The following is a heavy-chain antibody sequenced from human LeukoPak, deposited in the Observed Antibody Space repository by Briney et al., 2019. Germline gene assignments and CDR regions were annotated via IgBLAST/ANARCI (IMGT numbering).Heavy chain of an antibody. CDR3: AKSPGASGSYSYYFDY. V-gene: IGHV3-23*01. D-gene: IGHD1-26*01. J-gene: IGHJ4*02. CDR2: ISGSGGST. CDR1: GFTFSSYA. Sequence: HPGGSLRLSCAASGFTFSSYAMSWVRQAPGKGLEWVSAISGSGGSTYYADSVKGRFTISRDNSKNTLYLQMNSLRAEDTAVYYCAKSPGASGSYSYYFDYWGQGTLVTVSS.